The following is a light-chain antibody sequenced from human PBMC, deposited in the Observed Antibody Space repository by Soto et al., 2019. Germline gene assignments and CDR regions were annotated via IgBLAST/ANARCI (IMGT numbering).Light chain of an antibody. J-gene: IGKJ1*01. CDR3: QKYNSAPRT. CDR1: QGLSNY. V-gene: IGKV1-27*01. CDR2: AAS. Sequence: IQMTQSPSSLSASVGDRVTITCRASQGLSNYLAWYQQKPGKVPKLLIYAASTLQSGVPSRFSGSGSGTDFTLTISSLQPEDVATYYCQKYNSAPRTFGQGTKV.